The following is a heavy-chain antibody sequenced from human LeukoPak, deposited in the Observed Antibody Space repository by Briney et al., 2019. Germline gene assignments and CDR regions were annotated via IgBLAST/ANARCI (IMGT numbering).Heavy chain of an antibody. D-gene: IGHD6-6*01. V-gene: IGHV4-39*07. CDR3: ARDVVVGSSSWSVAFAI. J-gene: IGHJ3*02. Sequence: SETPSLTCTVSGGSISSSSYYWGWIRQPPGKGLEWIGSIYYSGSTYYNPSLKSRVTISVDTSKNQFSLKLSSVTAADTAVYYCARDVVVGSSSWSVAFAIWGQGTLVTVSS. CDR1: GGSISSSSYY. CDR2: IYYSGST.